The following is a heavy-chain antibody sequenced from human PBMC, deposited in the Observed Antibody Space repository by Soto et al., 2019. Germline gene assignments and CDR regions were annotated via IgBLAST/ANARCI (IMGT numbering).Heavy chain of an antibody. V-gene: IGHV1-69*01. CDR3: AKDFGHGHCSGWSCNTLDH. CDR1: GGTISTSA. Sequence: QVQLVQTGAEERKPGTSVKVSCKASGGTISTSAISWVRQSPGQGLDWMGGIIPMFGTARYAQNFQGSVTITADESTSTTYVQLISLRSDDTALYYCAKDFGHGHCSGWSCNTLDHWGQGTLGVVSS. CDR2: IIPMFGTA. D-gene: IGHD2-15*01. J-gene: IGHJ4*02.